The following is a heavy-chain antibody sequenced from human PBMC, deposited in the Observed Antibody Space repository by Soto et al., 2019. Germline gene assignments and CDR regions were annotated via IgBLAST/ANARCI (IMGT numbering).Heavy chain of an antibody. J-gene: IGHJ4*02. CDR3: ARQDSLSPLDN. D-gene: IGHD2-15*01. Sequence: VQLVESGGGLIQPGGSLTISCAASGFRVSDNYLTWVRQAPGKGLEWVSILYTGGTTNYADSVRGRFTISRDNSKNTLYLQMNSLRFEDTAVYFCARQDSLSPLDNWGQGTLVTVSS. CDR1: GFRVSDNY. CDR2: LYTGGTT. V-gene: IGHV3-53*01.